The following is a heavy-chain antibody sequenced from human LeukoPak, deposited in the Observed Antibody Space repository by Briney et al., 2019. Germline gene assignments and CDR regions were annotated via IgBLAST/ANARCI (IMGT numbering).Heavy chain of an antibody. Sequence: GGSLRLSCAASGFTFSSYWMHWVRQAPGKGLVWVSRINRDGRSTSYADSVKGRFTISRDNAKNTLYLQMNNLRAEDTAVYYCARVSTFRGNSEGNFDYWGQGTLVTVSS. CDR3: ARVSTFRGNSEGNFDY. D-gene: IGHD4-23*01. J-gene: IGHJ4*02. V-gene: IGHV3-74*01. CDR2: INRDGRST. CDR1: GFTFSSYW.